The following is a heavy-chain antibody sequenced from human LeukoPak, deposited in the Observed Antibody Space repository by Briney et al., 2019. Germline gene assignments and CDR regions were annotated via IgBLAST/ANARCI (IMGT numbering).Heavy chain of an antibody. J-gene: IGHJ4*02. CDR2: IKLDGSEK. V-gene: IGHV3-7*03. Sequence: GGPLRLSCVASGFTFGKYWMSWVRQAPGKGLEWVANIKLDGSEKNYVDSVKGRFTISRDNTKNSLYLQMNSLRAEDTAVFYCARDQYDTWSRRGNFDSWGQGTLVIVSS. D-gene: IGHD3-3*01. CDR3: ARDQYDTWSRRGNFDS. CDR1: GFTFGKYW.